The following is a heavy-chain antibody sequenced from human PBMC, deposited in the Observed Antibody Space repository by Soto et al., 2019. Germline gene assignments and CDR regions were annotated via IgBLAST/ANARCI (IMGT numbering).Heavy chain of an antibody. Sequence: EVQLVESGGGLAQPGGSLRLSCAASGFTFSTYDMHWVRQAPGKGLEWVSFISSSSSTVDYADSVKGRFTISRDNAQNSLSLQRNSLRDDDTAMYYCVKGGCGDFWGQGTLVTVFS. J-gene: IGHJ4*02. V-gene: IGHV3-48*02. CDR2: ISSSSSTV. D-gene: IGHD2-21*01. CDR3: VKGGCGDF. CDR1: GFTFSTYD.